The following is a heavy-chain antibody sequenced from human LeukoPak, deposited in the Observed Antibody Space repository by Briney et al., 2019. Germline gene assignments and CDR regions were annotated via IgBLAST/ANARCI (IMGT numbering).Heavy chain of an antibody. Sequence: GGSLRLSCAASGFTFSSHWMTWVRQAPGKGLEWVANIKEDGTRKNYVDSVKGRSTISRDNAKNSLYLQMSGLRAEDTALYYCATPLDYYDSSGHYQGGDWGQGTLVTVSS. CDR3: ATPLDYYDSSGHYQGGD. D-gene: IGHD3-22*01. CDR2: IKEDGTRK. CDR1: GFTFSSHW. V-gene: IGHV3-7*03. J-gene: IGHJ4*02.